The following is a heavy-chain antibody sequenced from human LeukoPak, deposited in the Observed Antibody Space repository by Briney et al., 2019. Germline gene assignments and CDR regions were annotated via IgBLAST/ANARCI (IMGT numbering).Heavy chain of an antibody. CDR2: IYYSGST. D-gene: IGHD6-13*01. CDR3: ARFSSWQNWFDP. V-gene: IGHV4-59*01. J-gene: IGHJ5*02. Sequence: SETLSLTCTVSGGSISSYYWSWIRQPSGKGLEWIGYIYYSGSTNYNPSLKSRVTISVDTSKNQFSLKLSSVTAADTAVYYCARFSSWQNWFDPWGQGTLVTVSS. CDR1: GGSISSYY.